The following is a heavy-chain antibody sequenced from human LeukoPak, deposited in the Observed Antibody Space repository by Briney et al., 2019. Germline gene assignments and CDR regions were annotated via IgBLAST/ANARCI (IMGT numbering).Heavy chain of an antibody. Sequence: PSETLSLTCTVSGGSISSSSYYWSWIRQPPGKGLEWIGYIHYSGSTNYNPSLKSRVTISVNTSKNQFSLKLSSVTAADTAVYYCARVGALFSDEWPVFDYWGQGTLVTVSS. CDR2: IHYSGST. CDR3: ARVGALFSDEWPVFDY. D-gene: IGHD3-16*01. V-gene: IGHV4-61*01. J-gene: IGHJ4*02. CDR1: GGSISSSSYY.